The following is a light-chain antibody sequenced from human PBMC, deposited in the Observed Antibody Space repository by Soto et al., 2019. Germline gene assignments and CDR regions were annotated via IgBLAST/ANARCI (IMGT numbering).Light chain of an antibody. Sequence: DIQMTQSPSTLSASVGDRFTITCRASQSISSWLAWYQQKPGKAPKLLIYDASNLESGVPSRFSGGGSGTEFSLTISSLQPDDFATYYCQQYNYFWAFGQGTKVDIK. V-gene: IGKV1-5*01. CDR1: QSISSW. J-gene: IGKJ1*01. CDR3: QQYNYFWA. CDR2: DAS.